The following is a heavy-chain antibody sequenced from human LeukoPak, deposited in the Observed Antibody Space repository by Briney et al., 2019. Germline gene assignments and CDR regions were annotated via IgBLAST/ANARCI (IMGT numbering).Heavy chain of an antibody. CDR2: NNHSGNN. Sequence: TLSLPWAFYGGFFSGYYWNWIRPPPGKGVEWIGENNHSGNNNYNPSPKSQVTISVKTAKKQFSLKPNAVTGADPAVYYCARGRSAGTLWSVWGQGTLFTVSS. J-gene: IGHJ4*02. D-gene: IGHD3-10*02. V-gene: IGHV4-34*01. CDR1: GGFFSGYY. CDR3: ARGRSAGTLWSV.